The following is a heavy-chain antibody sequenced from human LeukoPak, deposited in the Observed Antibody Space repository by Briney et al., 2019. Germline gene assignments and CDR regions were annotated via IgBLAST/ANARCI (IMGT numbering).Heavy chain of an antibody. D-gene: IGHD3/OR15-3a*01. CDR2: ISSSGSTI. Sequence: PGGSLRLSCAASGFTFSGYNLNWVRQAPGKGLEWVSYISSSGSTIYYADSVKGRFTISRDNAKNSLFLQLNSLRADVTAVYYCARDLDPLIYWGQGTLVTVSS. V-gene: IGHV3-48*01. CDR3: ARDLDPLIY. J-gene: IGHJ4*02. CDR1: GFTFSGYN.